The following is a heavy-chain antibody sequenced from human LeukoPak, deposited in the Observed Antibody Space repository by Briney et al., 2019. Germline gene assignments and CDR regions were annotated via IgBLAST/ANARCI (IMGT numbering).Heavy chain of an antibody. Sequence: GRSLRLSCAASGFIFSSYGMHWVRQAPGKGLEGVALISYDGSNKHYGDSVKGRFTISRDNSKNTVYLQMNSLRGEDTAVYYCAKDGLIPASHLGYWGQGTLVTVSS. V-gene: IGHV3-30*18. CDR2: ISYDGSNK. CDR3: AKDGLIPASHLGY. J-gene: IGHJ4*02. CDR1: GFIFSSYG. D-gene: IGHD2-2*01.